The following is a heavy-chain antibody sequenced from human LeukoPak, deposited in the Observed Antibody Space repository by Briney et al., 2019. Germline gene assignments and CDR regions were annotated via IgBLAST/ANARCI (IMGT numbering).Heavy chain of an antibody. J-gene: IGHJ4*02. D-gene: IGHD2-15*01. CDR3: ARDAGYCTGGSCWYFDH. CDR1: AYTFTYYY. V-gene: IGHV1-2*02. CDR2: INLNSGGT. Sequence: GASVTVSFTASAYTFTYYYMHWVRQAPGQGLERMCWINLNSGGTNFAQRFQGRVTMTRDTSISTAYMDLSRLISGDTAVYYCARDAGYCTGGSCWYFDHWGQGTLVTVSS.